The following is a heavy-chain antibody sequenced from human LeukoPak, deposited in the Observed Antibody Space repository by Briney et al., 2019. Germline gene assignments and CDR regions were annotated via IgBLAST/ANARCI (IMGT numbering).Heavy chain of an antibody. J-gene: IGHJ6*03. CDR1: GGTFSSYA. Sequence: SVKVSCKASGGTFSSYAISWVRQAPGQGLEWMGGSIPIFGTANCAQKFQGRVTITTDEFASTAYMELSSLRSENTAVYYCASWAASSLDYYYYMDVWGKGTTVTVSS. CDR3: ASWAASSLDYYYYMDV. V-gene: IGHV1-69*05. D-gene: IGHD6-6*01. CDR2: SIPIFGTA.